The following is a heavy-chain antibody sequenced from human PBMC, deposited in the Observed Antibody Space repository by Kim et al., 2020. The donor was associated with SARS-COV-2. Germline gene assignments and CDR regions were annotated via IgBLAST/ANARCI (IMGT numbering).Heavy chain of an antibody. CDR1: GFTFSSYA. Sequence: GGSLRLSCAASGFTFSSYAMHWVRQAPGKGLEWVAVISYDGSNKYYADSVKGRFTISRDSSKKTLYLQMNSLRGDDTGVYYCASGSYNFGWGQGTLVTVS. D-gene: IGHD1-26*01. J-gene: IGHJ4*02. V-gene: IGHV3-30*04. CDR2: ISYDGSNK. CDR3: ASGSYNFG.